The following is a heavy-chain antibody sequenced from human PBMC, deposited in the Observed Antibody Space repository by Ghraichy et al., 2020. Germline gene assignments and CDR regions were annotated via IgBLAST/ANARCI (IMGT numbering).Heavy chain of an antibody. Sequence: SETLSLTFAVYGGSLGDYYWNWIRQPPGKGPEWIGEINHSGSTKYNPSLKSRVTISVDTSKNQFSLNLSSVTAADTAVYYCARPAVAGTYYYYMDVWGKGATVTVSS. CDR3: ARPAVAGTYYYYMDV. CDR1: GGSLGDYY. J-gene: IGHJ6*03. D-gene: IGHD6-19*01. V-gene: IGHV4-34*01. CDR2: INHSGST.